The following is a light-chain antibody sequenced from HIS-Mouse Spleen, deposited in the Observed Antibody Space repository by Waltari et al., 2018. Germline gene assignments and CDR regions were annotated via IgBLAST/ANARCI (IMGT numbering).Light chain of an antibody. CDR1: SSDVGGYNY. Sequence: QSALTQPAPVSGSPGQSITISCTGTSSDVGGYNYVSWYQQHPGKAPKLMIYDVSKRPSGVSTRFSGSKSGNTASLTISELQAEDEADYYCSSYTSSSTEVFGGGTKLTVL. CDR3: SSYTSSSTEV. J-gene: IGLJ2*01. V-gene: IGLV2-14*03. CDR2: DVS.